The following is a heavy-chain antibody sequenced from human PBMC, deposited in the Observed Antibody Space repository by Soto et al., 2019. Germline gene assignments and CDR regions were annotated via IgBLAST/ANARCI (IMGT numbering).Heavy chain of an antibody. D-gene: IGHD6-19*01. CDR1: GGPISGSY. V-gene: IGHV4-59*01. CDR3: ARSVAVPGAHIDY. J-gene: IGHJ4*02. Sequence: QVQLQESGPGLVKPSENLSLTCSVSGGPISGSYWSWIRQSPGKGLEWLGYVYYTGSTNYSPSLRSRVSISVDTSKNEFSLRLSSVTAADTAVYFCARSVAVPGAHIDYWGQGTQVTVSS. CDR2: VYYTGST.